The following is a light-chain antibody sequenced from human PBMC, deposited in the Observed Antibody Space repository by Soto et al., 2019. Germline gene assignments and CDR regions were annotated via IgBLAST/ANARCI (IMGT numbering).Light chain of an antibody. CDR3: QQYGSSGT. J-gene: IGKJ1*01. CDR2: SAS. Sequence: EIVMTQSPATLSLSPGQRATLSCRASQSVSSKLAWYQQRPGQAPRLLIYSASTRATGIPARFSGSGSGTEFTLTISRLEPEDFAVYYCQQYGSSGTLGQGTKVDIK. V-gene: IGKV3-15*01. CDR1: QSVSSK.